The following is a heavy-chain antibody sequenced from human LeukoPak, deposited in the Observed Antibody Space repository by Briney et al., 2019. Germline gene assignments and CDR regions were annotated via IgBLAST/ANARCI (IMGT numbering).Heavy chain of an antibody. CDR2: IYYSGST. J-gene: IGHJ5*02. Sequence: PSETLSLTCTVSGGSISSYYWSWIRQPPGKGLEWIGDIYYSGSTNYNPSLKSRVTISVDTSKNQFSLKLSSVTAADTAVYYCARVRGYSSSWYWFDPWGQGTLVTVSS. CDR3: ARVRGYSSSWYWFDP. D-gene: IGHD6-13*01. CDR1: GGSISSYY. V-gene: IGHV4-59*01.